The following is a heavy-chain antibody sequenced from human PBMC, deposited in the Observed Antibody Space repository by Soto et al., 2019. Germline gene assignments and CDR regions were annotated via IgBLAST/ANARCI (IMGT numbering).Heavy chain of an antibody. CDR1: GFTFSSYG. J-gene: IGHJ4*02. CDR3: AKDSHGSGLYYFDY. V-gene: IGHV3-30*18. Sequence: GGSLRLSCAASGFTFSSYGMHWVRQAPGKGLEWVAVISYDGSNKYYADSVKGRFTISGDNSKNTLYLQMNSLRAEDTAVYYCAKDSHGSGLYYFDYWGQGTLVTVSS. CDR2: ISYDGSNK. D-gene: IGHD3-10*01.